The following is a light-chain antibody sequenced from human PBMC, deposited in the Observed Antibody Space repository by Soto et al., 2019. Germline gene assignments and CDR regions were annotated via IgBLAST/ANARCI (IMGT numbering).Light chain of an antibody. Sequence: EIVVTQSPGTLSLSPGERATLSCRASQSASSSYLAWYQQKPGQAPRLLIYGASSRATGIPDRFSGSGSGTDFTLTISRLEPEDFAVYYCQQYGSSLTWTFGQGTKVDIK. J-gene: IGKJ1*01. CDR1: QSASSSY. V-gene: IGKV3-20*01. CDR3: QQYGSSLTWT. CDR2: GAS.